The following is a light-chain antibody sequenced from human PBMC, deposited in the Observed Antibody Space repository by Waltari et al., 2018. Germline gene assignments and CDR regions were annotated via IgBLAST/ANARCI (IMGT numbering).Light chain of an antibody. Sequence: QSALTQSPSASGAPGQKVSISCSGTSSNIGRNPVDWYHQPPGTAPKLLLFGTNRRPSVVPDRLSVSKSGSSASLAISGLQSEDEADYYWAAWDDSLDAYVFGTGTKVSVL. CDR2: GTN. CDR1: SSNIGRNP. V-gene: IGLV1-44*01. CDR3: AAWDDSLDAYV. J-gene: IGLJ1*01.